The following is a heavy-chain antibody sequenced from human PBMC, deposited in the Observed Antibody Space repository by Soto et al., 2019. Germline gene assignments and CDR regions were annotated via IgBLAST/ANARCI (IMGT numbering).Heavy chain of an antibody. J-gene: IGHJ4*02. D-gene: IGHD2-15*01. CDR3: ARDGGYCRGGTCFPTREIAH. CDR1: GLTFSHHG. V-gene: IGHV3-33*01. Sequence: QAQLVESGGGLVQPGGSLKLSCAASGLTFSHHGMHWVRQAPGKGLEWVAVIWYDGGNQYYADSVKGRFTISRDNSKNTLYLQTNSLRVEDTAVYFCARDGGYCRGGTCFPTREIAHGGQGTLVTFAS. CDR2: IWYDGGNQ.